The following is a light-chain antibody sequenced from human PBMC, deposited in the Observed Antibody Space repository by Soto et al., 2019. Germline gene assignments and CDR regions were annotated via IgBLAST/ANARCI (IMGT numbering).Light chain of an antibody. J-gene: IGKJ2*01. CDR3: QQYNDIQYT. CDR1: QIIGSW. V-gene: IGKV1-5*03. CDR2: KAT. Sequence: DIQMTQSPSTLSASVGDGVTITCRASQIIGSWLAWYQQKPGKAPKLLIYKATNLQSGVPSRFSGSGSGTDFSLTISSLQPEDSATYLCQQYNDIQYTFGPGTKLEI.